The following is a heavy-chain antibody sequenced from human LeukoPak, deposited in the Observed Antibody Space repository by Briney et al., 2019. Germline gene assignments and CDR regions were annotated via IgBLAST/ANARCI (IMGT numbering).Heavy chain of an antibody. V-gene: IGHV3-7*01. CDR1: GFTFTTYW. Sequence: GGSLRLSCAASGFTFTTYWMSWVRQAPGKGLEWVANIKQDGSEKYYVDSVKGRFTISRDNAKNSLYLQMNSLRAEDTAVYYCARDRGWGGYIGRDAFDIWGQGTMVTVSS. J-gene: IGHJ3*02. D-gene: IGHD3-3*01. CDR2: IKQDGSEK. CDR3: ARDRGWGGYIGRDAFDI.